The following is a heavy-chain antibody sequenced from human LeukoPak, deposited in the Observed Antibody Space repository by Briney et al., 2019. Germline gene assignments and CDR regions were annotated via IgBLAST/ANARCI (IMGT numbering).Heavy chain of an antibody. CDR3: ARGDRGSYCSGGSRYAVNY. CDR1: GFTVSSNY. Sequence: GGSLRLSCAASGFTVSSNYMSWVRQAPGKGLEWVANIKQDGSERYYVDSVKGRFTISRDNAKNSLYLQMNSLRAEDTAVYYCARGDRGSYCSGGSRYAVNYWGQGTLVTVSS. D-gene: IGHD2-15*01. J-gene: IGHJ4*02. CDR2: IKQDGSER. V-gene: IGHV3-7*04.